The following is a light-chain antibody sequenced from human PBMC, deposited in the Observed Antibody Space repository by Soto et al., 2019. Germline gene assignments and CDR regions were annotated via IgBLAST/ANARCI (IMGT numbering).Light chain of an antibody. Sequence: VLTQPASVSGSPGQSITISCTGTTSDVSIYNYVSWYQQHPGKAPKLMIYGVSNRPSGVSNRFSGAKSGHTASLTISGLQVEDEADYYCCSYTSSTNYVFGPGTKVTVL. CDR3: CSYTSSTNYV. V-gene: IGLV2-14*01. J-gene: IGLJ1*01. CDR2: GVS. CDR1: TSDVSIYNY.